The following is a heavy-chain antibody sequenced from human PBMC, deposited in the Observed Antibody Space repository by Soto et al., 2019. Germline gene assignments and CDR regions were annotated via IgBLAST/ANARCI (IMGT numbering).Heavy chain of an antibody. CDR2: IKEHGSEK. CDR1: GFTFSSYW. J-gene: IGHJ3*02. CDR3: ARGFKSAFDI. V-gene: IGHV3-7*03. Sequence: EVQLVESGGGLVQPGGSLRLSRAPSGFTFSSYWMRWVRQAPGNGLACVANIKEHGSEKYYLDAVKGRFTISRDNAENSLYLQMSGLRAEDTAVYYCARGFKSAFDIWGQGTMVTVSS.